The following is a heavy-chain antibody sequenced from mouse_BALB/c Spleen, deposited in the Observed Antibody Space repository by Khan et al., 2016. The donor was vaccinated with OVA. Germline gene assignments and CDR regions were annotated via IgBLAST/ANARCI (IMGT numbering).Heavy chain of an antibody. CDR2: ISSGSSTI. V-gene: IGHV5-17*02. CDR1: GFTFSRFG. CDR3: TSDSNFDY. Sequence: EVELVESGGGLVQPGGSRKLSCEASGFTFSRFGMHWVRQAPEKGLEWVAYISSGSSTIYYGDTVKGRFTISRDNPKNTLFLQMTSLRSEDTAMYYCTSDSNFDYWGQGTTLTVSS. J-gene: IGHJ2*01.